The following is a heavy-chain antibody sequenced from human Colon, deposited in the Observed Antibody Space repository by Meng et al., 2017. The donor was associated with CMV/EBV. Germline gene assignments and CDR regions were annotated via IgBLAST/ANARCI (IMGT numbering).Heavy chain of an antibody. V-gene: IGHV4-34*01. J-gene: IGHJ4*01. D-gene: IGHD2-2*01. CDR3: ARATKSSCWEVLDY. Sequence: QVQLQQWRAGLLKPSETLSLTCAVYGDSFSGYYWTWIRQPPGRGLEWIGESYYTGSTNYSPSLKSRVTISLDTSKNQFSLKLNSVTAADTAVYYCARATKSSCWEVLDYWGHGTLVTVSS. CDR2: SYYTGST. CDR1: GDSFSGYY.